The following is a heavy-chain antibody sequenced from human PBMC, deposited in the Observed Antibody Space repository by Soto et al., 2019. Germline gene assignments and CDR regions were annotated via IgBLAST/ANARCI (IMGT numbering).Heavy chain of an antibody. Sequence: ASVKVSCKASGYTFTSYDINWVRQATGQGLEWMGWMNPNSGNTGYAQKYQGRVTMTRNTSISTAYMELSSLRSEDTAVYYCARGDDLNSYYYYCSMDVWGKGTTVTVSS. V-gene: IGHV1-8*01. D-gene: IGHD1-1*01. J-gene: IGHJ6*03. CDR2: MNPNSGNT. CDR1: GYTFTSYD. CDR3: ARGDDLNSYYYYCSMDV.